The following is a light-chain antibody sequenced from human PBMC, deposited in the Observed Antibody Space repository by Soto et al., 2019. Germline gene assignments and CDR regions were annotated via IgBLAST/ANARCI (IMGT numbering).Light chain of an antibody. CDR2: GAS. Sequence: EIVMTQSPATPSVSPGERATLSCRASQSVSSRLAWYQQKPGQAPRLLIYGASSRATGIPDRFSGSGSGTDFTLTISRLEPEDFAVYYCQQYGSSPYTFGQGTKVDIK. CDR1: QSVSSR. J-gene: IGKJ2*01. V-gene: IGKV3-20*01. CDR3: QQYGSSPYT.